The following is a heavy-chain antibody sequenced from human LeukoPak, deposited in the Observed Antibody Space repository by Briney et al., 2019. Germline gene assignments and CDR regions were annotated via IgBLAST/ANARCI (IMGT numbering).Heavy chain of an antibody. V-gene: IGHV4-38-2*02. J-gene: IGHJ5*02. CDR1: GYSISSGYF. Sequence: SETLSLTCAVSGYSISSGYFWVWIRQPPGKGLEWIGSIYHTGATYYNPSPRSPVTISVDTSKNQFSLEVNSVTAADTAVYYCARDLGLTISANWFDPWGQGTLVTVSS. CDR2: IYHTGAT. D-gene: IGHD3-9*01. CDR3: ARDLGLTISANWFDP.